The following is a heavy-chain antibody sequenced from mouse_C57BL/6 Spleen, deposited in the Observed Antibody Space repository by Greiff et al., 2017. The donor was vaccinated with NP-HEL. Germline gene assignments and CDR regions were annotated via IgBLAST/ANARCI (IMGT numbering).Heavy chain of an antibody. CDR3: AREGFITTVVADY. Sequence: QVQLQQSGPELVKPGASVKISCKASGYAFSSSWMHWVKQRPGKGLEWIGRIYPGDGDSNYNGKFKGKATLTADKSSSTANMQLSSLTSEDSAVSFCAREGFITTVVADYWGQGTTLTVSS. CDR1: GYAFSSSW. CDR2: IYPGDGDS. D-gene: IGHD1-1*01. J-gene: IGHJ2*01. V-gene: IGHV1-82*01.